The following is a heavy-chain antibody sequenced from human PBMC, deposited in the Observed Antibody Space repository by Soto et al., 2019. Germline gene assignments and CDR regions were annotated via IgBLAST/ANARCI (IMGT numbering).Heavy chain of an antibody. Sequence: QVQLVQSGAELKKPRSSVKFSCKASGDTFSFYTINWLRQAPGLGLEWMGRVNPIISMSNYAQKFQGRVTMTADKSTSTAYMELRSLRSEDTAFYYCATSYGSGYRAFDYWGQGALVTVSS. D-gene: IGHD3-10*01. CDR2: VNPIISMS. V-gene: IGHV1-69*02. J-gene: IGHJ4*02. CDR1: GDTFSFYT. CDR3: ATSYGSGYRAFDY.